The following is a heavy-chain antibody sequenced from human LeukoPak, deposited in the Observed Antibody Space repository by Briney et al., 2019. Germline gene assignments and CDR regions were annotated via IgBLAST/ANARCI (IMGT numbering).Heavy chain of an antibody. Sequence: GGSLHLSCAASGFTFISYSMNWVRQAPGKGLEWVSGISGSGGSTYYADSVKGRFTVSRDNFKNTLFLQMNSLRAEDTAVYYCARGESYFDYWGQGTLVTVSS. CDR2: ISGSGGST. CDR1: GFTFISYS. V-gene: IGHV3-23*01. J-gene: IGHJ4*02. CDR3: ARGESYFDY.